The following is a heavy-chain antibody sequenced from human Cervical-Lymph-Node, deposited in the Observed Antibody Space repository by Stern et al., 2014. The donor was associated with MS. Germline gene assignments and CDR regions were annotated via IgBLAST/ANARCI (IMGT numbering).Heavy chain of an antibody. CDR1: GFSLTTSGVG. D-gene: IGHD3-16*01. J-gene: IGHJ3*02. CDR3: AHSQAWGIAVNAFDI. Sequence: HITLKESGPTLVKPTQTLTLTCTFSGFSLTTSGVGVGWIRQPPGKALEWLGLIYWDDDKRYSPSLKSRLTITKDTSKSQVVLTMANMDPVDTATYYCAHSQAWGIAVNAFDIWGQGTLVTVSS. V-gene: IGHV2-5*02. CDR2: IYWDDDK.